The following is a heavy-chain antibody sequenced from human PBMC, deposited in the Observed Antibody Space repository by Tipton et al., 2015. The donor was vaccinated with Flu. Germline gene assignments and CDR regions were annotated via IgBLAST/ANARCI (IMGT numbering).Heavy chain of an antibody. V-gene: IGHV3-21*01. CDR2: ISSSSSYI. CDR1: GFTFSSYS. Sequence: AASGFTFSSYSMNWVRQAPGKGLEWVSSISSSSSYIYYADSVKGRFTISRDNAKNSLYLQMNSLRAEDTAVYYCARDGDMTTYYYYYGMDVWGQGTTVTVSS. CDR3: ARDGDMTTYYYYYGMDV. D-gene: IGHD4-11*01. J-gene: IGHJ6*02.